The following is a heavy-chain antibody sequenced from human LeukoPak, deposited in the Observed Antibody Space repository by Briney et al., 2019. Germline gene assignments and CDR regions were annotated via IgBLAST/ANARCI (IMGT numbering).Heavy chain of an antibody. V-gene: IGHV3-20*04. J-gene: IGHJ4*02. D-gene: IGHD2-15*01. Sequence: GGSLRLSCEDSGFTFDDYGMSWVRQAPGKGLEWVSGIYADSVKGRFTNSRDNDKSSLYLQMNSLRGEDTAVYFCARVGGSWELILWGQGTLVTVS. CDR1: GFTFDDYG. CDR3: ARVGGSWELIL.